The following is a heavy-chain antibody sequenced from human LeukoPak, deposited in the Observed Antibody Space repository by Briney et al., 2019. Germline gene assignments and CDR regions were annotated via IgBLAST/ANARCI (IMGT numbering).Heavy chain of an antibody. V-gene: IGHV3-7*01. CDR3: ARLIGDRTIYDY. D-gene: IGHD6-6*01. CDR2: INQGGRET. J-gene: IGHJ4*02. Sequence: GGSLRLSCAPAGFTFRTYWTSWVRHAPGKGLEWVASINQGGRETYYVESVKGRFTISRDNAMNAFFLQMNSLRAEDTAVYYCARLIGDRTIYDYWGQGTLVTVSS. CDR1: GFTFRTYW.